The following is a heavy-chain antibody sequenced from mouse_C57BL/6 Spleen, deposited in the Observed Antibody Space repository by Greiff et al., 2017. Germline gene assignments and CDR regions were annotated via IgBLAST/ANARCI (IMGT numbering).Heavy chain of an antibody. J-gene: IGHJ3*01. CDR1: GFSLTSYG. CDR2: IWSGGST. Sequence: QVQLKQSGPGLVQPSQSLSITCTVSGFSLTSYGVHWVRQSPGKGLEWLGVIWSGGSTDYNAAFISRLSISKDNSKSQVFFKMNSLQADDTAIYYCARDWDVDAYWGQGTLVTVSA. CDR3: ARDWDVDAY. D-gene: IGHD4-1*01. V-gene: IGHV2-2*01.